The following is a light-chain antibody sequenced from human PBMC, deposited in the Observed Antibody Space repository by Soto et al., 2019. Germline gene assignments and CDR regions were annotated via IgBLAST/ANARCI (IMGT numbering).Light chain of an antibody. J-gene: IGKJ4*01. Sequence: DLAMTQSPDSLSVSLGEMATINCNASRTLLHSSNNDNHLAWYQQKPGQPPQLLTDWASTRESGVADRFTGSGSETDFSLAISGLQAGDVAVYYCHRYYSIPLTFGGGTKGELK. CDR3: HRYYSIPLT. V-gene: IGKV4-1*01. CDR2: WAS. CDR1: RTLLHSSNNDNH.